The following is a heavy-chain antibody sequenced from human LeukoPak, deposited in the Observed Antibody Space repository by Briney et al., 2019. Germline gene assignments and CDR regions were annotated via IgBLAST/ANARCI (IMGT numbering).Heavy chain of an antibody. J-gene: IGHJ4*02. Sequence: GGSLRLSCAASGFTFSSYAMNWVRQAPGKGLEWVSAIIGSGGTTYYADSVKGRFTISRDNSKNTLYLQMNSPRAEDTAVYYCATGAHDNGDYVGYWGQGILVTVSS. CDR1: GFTFSSYA. CDR3: ATGAHDNGDYVGY. V-gene: IGHV3-23*01. D-gene: IGHD4-17*01. CDR2: IIGSGGTT.